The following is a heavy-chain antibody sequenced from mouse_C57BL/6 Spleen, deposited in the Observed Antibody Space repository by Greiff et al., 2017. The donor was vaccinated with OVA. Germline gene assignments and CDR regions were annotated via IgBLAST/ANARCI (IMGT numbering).Heavy chain of an antibody. D-gene: IGHD1-1*01. V-gene: IGHV1-42*01. CDR2: INPNTGGT. CDR1: GYSFTGYY. CDR3: ASSNYYGSSYDAMDY. Sequence: VQLKQSGPELVKPGASVKISCKASGYSFTGYYMNWVKQSPEKSLEWIGEINPNTGGTTYNQKFKAKATLTVDKSSSTAYMQLKSLTSEDSAVYYCASSNYYGSSYDAMDYWGQGTSVTVSS. J-gene: IGHJ4*01.